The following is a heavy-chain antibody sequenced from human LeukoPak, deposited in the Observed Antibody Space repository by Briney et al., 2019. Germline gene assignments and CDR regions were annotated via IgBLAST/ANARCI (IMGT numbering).Heavy chain of an antibody. CDR1: GFPFENSW. J-gene: IGHJ4*02. CDR2: MKCKNDGGTT. D-gene: IGHD3-10*01. V-gene: IGHV3-15*01. Sequence: GGSLRLSCAASGFPFENSWMLWVRQAPGKGLEWVGRMKCKNDGGTTDYATPVKGRFTISRDDSKNTLYLQMNSLKTEDTAVYYCTTDHSTPPLLLWFGESLPFDYWGQGTLVTVSS. CDR3: TTDHSTPPLLLWFGESLPFDY.